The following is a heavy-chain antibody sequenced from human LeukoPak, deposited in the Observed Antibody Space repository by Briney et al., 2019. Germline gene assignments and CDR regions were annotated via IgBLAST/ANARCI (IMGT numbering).Heavy chain of an antibody. Sequence: GGSLRLSCAASGFTFSSYSMNWVRQAPGKGLEWVSSISSSSSYIYYADSVKGRFTISRDNAKNSLYLQMNSLRAEDTAVYYCARDPRITMVRGVISSLDWGQGTLVTVSS. CDR3: ARDPRITMVRGVISSLD. D-gene: IGHD3-10*01. CDR2: ISSSSSYI. CDR1: GFTFSSYS. J-gene: IGHJ4*02. V-gene: IGHV3-21*01.